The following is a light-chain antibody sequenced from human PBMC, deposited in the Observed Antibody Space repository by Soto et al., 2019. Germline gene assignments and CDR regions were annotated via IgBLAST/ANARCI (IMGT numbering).Light chain of an antibody. J-gene: IGKJ2*01. CDR3: QQYDRSPWS. Sequence: DILLTQSPSSLSASVGDRVTITCRANQNIDKYLNWYRQKPGKAPKFLISAASSLESGVPVRFSGSRSGTDFTLSITNLQPEDIGSYFCQQYDRSPWSFGQGTKLHI. V-gene: IGKV1-39*01. CDR2: AAS. CDR1: QNIDKY.